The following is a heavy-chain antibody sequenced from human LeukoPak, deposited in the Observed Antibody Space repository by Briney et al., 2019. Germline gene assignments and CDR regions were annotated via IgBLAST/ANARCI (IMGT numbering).Heavy chain of an antibody. CDR3: AKSLDYGGNRARLDF. Sequence: GGSLRLSCTASGFTFSGAWMTWVRQAPGKGLEWVANIREDGTEKNYVDSVKGRFTVSRDNSKNTLYLQMNSLRVDDTAVYYCAKSLDYGGNRARLDFWGQGTLVTVSS. CDR2: IREDGTEK. D-gene: IGHD4-23*01. CDR1: GFTFSGAW. V-gene: IGHV3-7*03. J-gene: IGHJ4*02.